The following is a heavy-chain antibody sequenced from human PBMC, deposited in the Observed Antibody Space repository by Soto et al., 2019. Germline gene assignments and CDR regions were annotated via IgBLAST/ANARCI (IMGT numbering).Heavy chain of an antibody. D-gene: IGHD3-3*01. V-gene: IGHV3-53*01. CDR1: GFTVSSNY. CDR3: ATLTISGLYYYYYRMDV. Sequence: LRLSCAASGFTVSSNYMSWVRQAPGKGLEWVSIIYSGGSTYYAASVKGRFTISRDNSKNTLYLQMNSLRAEDTTVYYCATLTISGLYYYYYRMDVWGQGTSVTVSS. CDR2: IYSGGST. J-gene: IGHJ6*02.